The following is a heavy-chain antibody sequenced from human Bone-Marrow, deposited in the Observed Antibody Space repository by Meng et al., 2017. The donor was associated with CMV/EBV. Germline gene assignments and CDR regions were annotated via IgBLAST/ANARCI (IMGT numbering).Heavy chain of an antibody. J-gene: IGHJ6*02. CDR3: ARGPPIVVVPAATLVGAYYYYGMDV. D-gene: IGHD2-2*01. Sequence: GESLKISCAASGFTFSSYAMHWVRQAPGKGLEWVAVISYDGSNKYYADSVKGRFTISRDNSKNTLYLQMNSLRAEDTAMYYCARGPPIVVVPAATLVGAYYYYGMDVWGQGTTVTVSS. CDR2: ISYDGSNK. CDR1: GFTFSSYA. V-gene: IGHV3-30-3*01.